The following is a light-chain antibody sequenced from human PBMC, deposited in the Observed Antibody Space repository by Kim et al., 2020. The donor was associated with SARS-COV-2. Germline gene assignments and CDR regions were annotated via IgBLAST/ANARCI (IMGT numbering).Light chain of an antibody. CDR3: QLYKNWPLT. CDR2: GAS. CDR1: HGVGSD. V-gene: IGKV3-15*01. Sequence: VSAGKATPLCSGARHGVGSDLAWYQQKPGQAPRLLIYGASTRAPGVPGRFGGSGSGTEFTLTISSLESEDFAIYYCQLYKNWPLTFGQGTKVDIK. J-gene: IGKJ1*01.